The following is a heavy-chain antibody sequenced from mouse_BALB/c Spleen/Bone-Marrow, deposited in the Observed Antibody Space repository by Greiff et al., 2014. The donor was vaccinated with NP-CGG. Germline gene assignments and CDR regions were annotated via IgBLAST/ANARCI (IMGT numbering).Heavy chain of an antibody. CDR3: ARDTMDY. CDR1: GYTFTSYY. J-gene: IGHJ4*01. CDR2: IYPGNVNT. V-gene: IGHV1S56*01. Sequence: VQLQQSGPELVKPGASVRISCKASGYTFTSYYIHWVKQRPGQGLEWIGWIYPGNVNTKYNEKFKGKATLTADKSSSTAYMQLSSLTSEDSAVDFCARDTMDYWGQGTSVTVSS.